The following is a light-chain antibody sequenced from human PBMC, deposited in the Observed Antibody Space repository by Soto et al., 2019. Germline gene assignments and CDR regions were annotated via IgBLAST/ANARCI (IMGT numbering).Light chain of an antibody. CDR2: KND. CDR1: NSNIEDNY. J-gene: IGLJ3*02. V-gene: IGLV1-47*01. CDR3: GARLNSLSRTWV. Sequence: QSALTQPPSASGTPGQTVTISCSGSNSNIEDNYVYWYQQLPGMAPKLLIYKNDQRPSGVPDRFSGSRSGTSASLVISGLRSADEAAYYCGARLNSLSRTWVFGGGTKLTVL.